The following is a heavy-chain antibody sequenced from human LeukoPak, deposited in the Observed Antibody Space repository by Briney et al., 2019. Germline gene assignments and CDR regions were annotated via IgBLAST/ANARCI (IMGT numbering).Heavy chain of an antibody. V-gene: IGHV3-23*01. J-gene: IGHJ4*02. CDR2: ISGSDGRT. Sequence: GGSLRLSCAASGFTFSSYAMSWVRQAPGKGLEWVSTISGSDGRTYYADSVKGRFTISRDNSKNTLYLQMNSLRPEDTAVYYCAKDDAWLQYGNWGRGTLVTVSS. CDR3: AKDDAWLQYGN. CDR1: GFTFSSYA. D-gene: IGHD5-24*01.